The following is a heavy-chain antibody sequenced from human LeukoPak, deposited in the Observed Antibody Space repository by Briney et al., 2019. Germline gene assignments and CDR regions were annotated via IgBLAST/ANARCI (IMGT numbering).Heavy chain of an antibody. CDR1: GFTFSDYF. J-gene: IGHJ4*02. CDR2: ISSSGTTV. V-gene: IGHV3-11*01. CDR3: TLTPGIAVAGKDY. D-gene: IGHD6-19*01. Sequence: GGSLRLSCAASGFTFSDYFMSWIRQAPGKGLEWVSYISSSGTTVYYADSVKGRFTISRDSAKNSLYLQRNSLRAEDTAVYYCTLTPGIAVAGKDYWGQGTLVTVYS.